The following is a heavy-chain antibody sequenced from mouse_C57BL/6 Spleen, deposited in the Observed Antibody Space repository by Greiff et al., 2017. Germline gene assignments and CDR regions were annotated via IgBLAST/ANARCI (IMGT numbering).Heavy chain of an antibody. CDR3: ARPRDGYYVGYFDV. CDR1: GFTFSDYG. D-gene: IGHD2-3*01. J-gene: IGHJ1*03. Sequence: EVMLVESGGGLVKPGGSLKLSCAASGFTFSDYGMHWVRQAPEKGLEWVAYISSGSSTIYYADTVKGRFTISRDNAKNTLFLQMTSLRSEDTAMYYCARPRDGYYVGYFDVWGTGTTVTVSS. V-gene: IGHV5-17*01. CDR2: ISSGSSTI.